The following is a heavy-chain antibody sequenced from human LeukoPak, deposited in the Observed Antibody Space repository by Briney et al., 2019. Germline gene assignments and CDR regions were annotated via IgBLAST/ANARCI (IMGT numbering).Heavy chain of an antibody. CDR2: IYYSGTT. CDR1: GDSINSYY. CDR3: ARGGYGSGSYRFDY. D-gene: IGHD3-10*01. J-gene: IGHJ4*02. V-gene: IGHV4-59*01. Sequence: PSETLSLTCTVSGDSINSYYWSWIRQPPGKGLEWIGNIYYSGTTNYNPSLKTRVTISVDTSKNHFSLKMTSVITADTGVYYCARGGYGSGSYRFDYWGQGTLVTVSS.